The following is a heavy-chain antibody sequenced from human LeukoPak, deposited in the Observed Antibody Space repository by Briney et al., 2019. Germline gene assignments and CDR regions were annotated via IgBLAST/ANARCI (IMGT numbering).Heavy chain of an antibody. CDR2: ISYDGSNK. D-gene: IGHD3-16*01. CDR3: AKVTWGLEY. J-gene: IGHJ4*02. V-gene: IGHV3-30*18. CDR1: EFTFRLLG. Sequence: PGGSLRLSCAASEFTFRLLGMHWVRQAPAKGLEWVAVISYDGSNKYYADSVKGRFTISRDNSKNTLYLQMNSLRAEDTAVYYCAKVTWGLEYWGRGAMVSVSS.